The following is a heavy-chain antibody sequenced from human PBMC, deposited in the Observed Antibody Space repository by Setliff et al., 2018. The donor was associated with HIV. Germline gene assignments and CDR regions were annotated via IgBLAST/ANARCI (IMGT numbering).Heavy chain of an antibody. CDR2: IYHSGKT. D-gene: IGHD2-2*01. J-gene: IGHJ4*02. CDR3: ARGSCFNTGCLDS. V-gene: IGHV4-38-2*02. Sequence: SETLSLTCSVPGFSISSDYYWNWVRQPTGQGLEWIGSIYHSGKTYSNPSLKSRVTVSVDTSMNQFSLNLNSVTATDTAVYYCARGSCFNTGCLDSWGQGALVTVSS. CDR1: GFSISSDYY.